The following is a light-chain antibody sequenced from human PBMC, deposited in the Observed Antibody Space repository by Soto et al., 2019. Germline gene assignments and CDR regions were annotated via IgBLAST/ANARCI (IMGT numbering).Light chain of an antibody. Sequence: QSVLTQPASVSGSPGQSITISCTGTSSDIGHYNYVSWYQRDAGNAPKLMIYDVSIRASGVSDRFSGSKSGNTASLTISWLQAKDEADYLCCSYTTTTSRVFVTGTKVTVL. J-gene: IGLJ1*01. CDR1: SSDIGHYNY. CDR2: DVS. CDR3: CSYTTTTSRV. V-gene: IGLV2-14*03.